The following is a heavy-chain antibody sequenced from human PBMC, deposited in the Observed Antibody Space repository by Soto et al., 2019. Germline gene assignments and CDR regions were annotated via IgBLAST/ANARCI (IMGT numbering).Heavy chain of an antibody. D-gene: IGHD3-22*01. CDR3: ARMGVHYDSSDYGFDI. J-gene: IGHJ3*02. V-gene: IGHV5-51*01. Sequence: GASLKISCKGSGYSFTSYWIGWVRQMPGKGLEWMGIIYPGDSDTRYNPSFQGQVTILVDKSISTAYLQWSSLKASDTAMYYCARMGVHYDSSDYGFDIWGQGTMVTVSS. CDR2: IYPGDSDT. CDR1: GYSFTSYW.